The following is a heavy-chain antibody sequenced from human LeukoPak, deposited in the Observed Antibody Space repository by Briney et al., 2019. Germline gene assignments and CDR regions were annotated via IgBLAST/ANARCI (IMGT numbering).Heavy chain of an antibody. V-gene: IGHV4-59*12. CDR1: GGSISSYY. CDR2: IYYSGST. Sequence: PSETLSLTCTVSGGSISSYYWSWIRQPPGKGLEWIGYIYYSGSTNYNPSLKSRVTMSVDTSKNQFSLKLSSVTAADTAVYYCARDPIVVVPAAIGKSNWFDPWGQGTLVTVSS. D-gene: IGHD2-2*01. CDR3: ARDPIVVVPAAIGKSNWFDP. J-gene: IGHJ5*02.